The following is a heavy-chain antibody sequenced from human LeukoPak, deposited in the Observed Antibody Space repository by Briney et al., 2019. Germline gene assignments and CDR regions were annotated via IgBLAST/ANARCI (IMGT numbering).Heavy chain of an antibody. CDR1: GGSFSGYY. Sequence: LSLTCAVYGGSFSGYYWSWIRQPPGKGLEWLSYISTSGTRKYYTHSVQGRFSISRDNAKNSLHLQMNSLRDEDTAIYYCARHLMYEDYFGRSAFDFWGQGTLVTVSS. J-gene: IGHJ4*02. D-gene: IGHD3-10*01. V-gene: IGHV3-11*04. CDR2: ISTSGTRK. CDR3: ARHLMYEDYFGRSAFDF.